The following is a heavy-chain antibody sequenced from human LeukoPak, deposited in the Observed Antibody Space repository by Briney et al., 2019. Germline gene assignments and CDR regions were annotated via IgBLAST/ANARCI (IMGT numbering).Heavy chain of an antibody. CDR3: ARDPYSGSPNWFDP. Sequence: ASVKVSCKASGYTFTSYGISWVRQAPGQGLEWMGWISAYNGNTIYAQKLQGRVTMTTDTSTSTAYMELRSLRSDDTAVYYCARDPYSGSPNWFDPWGQGTLVTVSS. CDR1: GYTFTSYG. V-gene: IGHV1-18*01. J-gene: IGHJ5*02. D-gene: IGHD1-26*01. CDR2: ISAYNGNT.